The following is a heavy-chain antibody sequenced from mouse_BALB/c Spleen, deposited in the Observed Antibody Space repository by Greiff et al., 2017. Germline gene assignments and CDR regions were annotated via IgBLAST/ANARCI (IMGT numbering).Heavy chain of an antibody. CDR3: ARITTVVDY. CDR2: ISYSGST. Sequence: EVQLQESGPGLVKPSQSLSLTCTVTGYSITSDYAWNWIRQFPGNKLEWMGYISYSGSTSYNPSLKSRISITRDTSKNQFFLQLNSVTTEDTATYYCARITTVVDYWGQGTTLTVSS. V-gene: IGHV3-2*02. D-gene: IGHD1-1*01. CDR1: GYSITSDYA. J-gene: IGHJ2*01.